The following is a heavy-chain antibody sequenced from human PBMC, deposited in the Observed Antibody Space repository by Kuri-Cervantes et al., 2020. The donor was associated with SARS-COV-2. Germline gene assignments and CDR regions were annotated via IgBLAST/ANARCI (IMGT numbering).Heavy chain of an antibody. CDR3: ARHPHAVAGPIDY. CDR2: IYYSGST. J-gene: IGHJ4*02. D-gene: IGHD6-19*01. CDR1: GGSIRSSSYY. Sequence: GSLRLSCTVSGGSIRSSSYYWDWIRQPPGKGLEWIGSIYYSGSTYYNPSLKSRVTISVDTSKNQFSLKLSSVTAADTAVYYCARHPHAVAGPIDYWGQGTLVTVSS. V-gene: IGHV4-39*01.